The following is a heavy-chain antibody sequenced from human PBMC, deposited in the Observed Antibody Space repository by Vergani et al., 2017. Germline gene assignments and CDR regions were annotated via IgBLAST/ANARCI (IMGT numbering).Heavy chain of an antibody. V-gene: IGHV3-15*01. CDR2: IKSKTDGGTT. D-gene: IGHD3-10*01. CDR1: GFTFSNAW. CDR3: ARESALSSPLWFGEFGDFDY. J-gene: IGHJ4*02. Sequence: EVQLVESGGGLVKPGGSLRLSCAASGFTFSNAWMSWVRQAPGKGLEWVGRIKSKTDGGTTDYAAPVKGRFTISRDDSKNTLYLQMNSLRAEDTAVYYCARESALSSPLWFGEFGDFDYWGQGTLVTVSS.